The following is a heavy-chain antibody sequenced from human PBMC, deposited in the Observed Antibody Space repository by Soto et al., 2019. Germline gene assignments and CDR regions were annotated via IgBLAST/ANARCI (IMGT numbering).Heavy chain of an antibody. Sequence: QVQLQESGPGLVKPSETMSLSCTVSGGSISSYYWSWFRQSPGKRMEWIGYVHHSWGSSYNPSLQRRVAISLVTSKSQFSLKVTSVTATDTAVYYCARQGFGPLHGLVDVWGQGTTVTVSS. CDR3: ARQGFGPLHGLVDV. D-gene: IGHD3-10*01. CDR2: VHHSWGS. CDR1: GGSISSYY. J-gene: IGHJ6*02. V-gene: IGHV4-59*08.